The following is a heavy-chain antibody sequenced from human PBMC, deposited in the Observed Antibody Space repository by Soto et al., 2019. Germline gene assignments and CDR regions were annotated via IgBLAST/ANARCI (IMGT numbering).Heavy chain of an antibody. CDR1: GGSISSYY. CDR2: IYYSGRT. D-gene: IGHD6-13*01. V-gene: IGHV4-59*01. J-gene: IGHJ1*01. CDR3: ARGVRGRQQLTAEYFQH. Sequence: SETLSLTCTVSGGSISSYYWSWIRQPPGKGLEWIGYIYYSGRTNYNPSLKSRVTISVDTSKNQFSLKLSSVTAADTAVYYCARGVRGRQQLTAEYFQHWGQGTLVTVSS.